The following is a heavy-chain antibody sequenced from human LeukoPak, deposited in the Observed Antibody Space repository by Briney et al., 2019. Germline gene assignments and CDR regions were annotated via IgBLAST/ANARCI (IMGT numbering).Heavy chain of an antibody. CDR2: IKSKTDGGTT. Sequence: GGSLRLSCEASGFTFTNAWMTWVRQAPGKGLERVGRIKSKTDGGTTEYAATVKGRFTISRDDSKNTLFLQMDSLKTEDTAVYYCATFPSPWGQGTLVTVSS. J-gene: IGHJ5*02. CDR3: ATFPSP. V-gene: IGHV3-15*01. CDR1: GFTFTNAW.